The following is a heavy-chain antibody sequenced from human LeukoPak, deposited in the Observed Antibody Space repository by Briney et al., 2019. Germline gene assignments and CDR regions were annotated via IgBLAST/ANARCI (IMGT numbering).Heavy chain of an antibody. J-gene: IGHJ2*01. CDR2: IYYSGST. CDR3: ARPYSSGFFYL. D-gene: IGHD6-19*01. CDR1: VASIISYY. V-gene: IGHV4-59*08. Sequence: SETLSLTCTVSVASIISYYWSWIRQPPGKGLEWIGYIYYSGSTKYNPSLKSRVTISVDKSKNQCSLKLRSVTAAVTAVDYWARPYSSGFFYLWGRGTLVTVSS.